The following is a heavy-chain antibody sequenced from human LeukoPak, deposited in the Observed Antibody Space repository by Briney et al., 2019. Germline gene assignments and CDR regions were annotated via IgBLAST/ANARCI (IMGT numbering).Heavy chain of an antibody. J-gene: IGHJ6*03. V-gene: IGHV3-23*01. CDR3: TKYYDFWSGYSYYYYYYMDV. Sequence: PGGSLRLSCAASGFTFSSYAMSWVRQAPGKGLEWVSAISGSGGSTYYADSVKGRFTISRDNSKNTLYLQMNSLKTEDTAVYYCTKYYDFWSGYSYYYYYYMDVWGKGTTVTVSS. D-gene: IGHD3-3*01. CDR2: ISGSGGST. CDR1: GFTFSSYA.